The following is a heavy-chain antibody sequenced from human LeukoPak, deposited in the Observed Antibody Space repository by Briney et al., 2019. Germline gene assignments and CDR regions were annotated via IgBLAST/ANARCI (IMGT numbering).Heavy chain of an antibody. CDR2: ISSSGSTI. CDR3: ARAPDSSGYPAAFDI. J-gene: IGHJ3*02. D-gene: IGHD3-22*01. CDR1: GFTFSDYY. Sequence: AGGSLRLSCAASGFTFSDYYMSWIRQAPGKGLEWVAYISSSGSTIYYADSVKGRFTISRDNAKNSLYLQMNSLRAEDTAVYYCARAPDSSGYPAAFDIWGQGTMVTVSS. V-gene: IGHV3-11*04.